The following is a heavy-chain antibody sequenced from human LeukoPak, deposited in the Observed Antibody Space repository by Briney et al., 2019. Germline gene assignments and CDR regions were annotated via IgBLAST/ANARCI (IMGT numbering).Heavy chain of an antibody. CDR3: AKFEPGRWFDP. Sequence: PSETLSLTCTVSGGSISSSSYYWGWIRQPPGKGLEWIGSIYYSGSTYYNPSLKSRVTISVDTSKNQFSLKLSSVTAADTAVYYCAKFEPGRWFDPWGQGTLVTVSS. J-gene: IGHJ5*02. D-gene: IGHD3-10*01. CDR1: GGSISSSSYY. V-gene: IGHV4-39*07. CDR2: IYYSGST.